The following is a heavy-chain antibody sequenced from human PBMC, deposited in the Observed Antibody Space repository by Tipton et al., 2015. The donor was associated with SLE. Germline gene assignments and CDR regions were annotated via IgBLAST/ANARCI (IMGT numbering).Heavy chain of an antibody. J-gene: IGHJ5*02. CDR2: IIPIFGTA. Sequence: QVQLVQSGAEVKKPGSSVKVSCKASGGTFSSYPISWVRQAPGQGLEWMGGIIPIFGTANYAQKFQGRVTITADKSTSTAYMELSSLRSEDTAVYYRARPSESSGLVRGLWFDPWGQGTLVTVSS. CDR1: GGTFSSYP. CDR3: ARPSESSGLVRGLWFDP. V-gene: IGHV1-69*06. D-gene: IGHD3-22*01.